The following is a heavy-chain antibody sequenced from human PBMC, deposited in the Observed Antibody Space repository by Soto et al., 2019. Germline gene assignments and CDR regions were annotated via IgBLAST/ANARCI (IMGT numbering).Heavy chain of an antibody. CDR1: GFTFDDYA. CDR3: AKDMYFSMVRGVIISG. J-gene: IGHJ4*02. D-gene: IGHD3-10*01. Sequence: VQLVESGGGLVQPGRSLRLSCAASGFTFDDYAMHWVRQAPGKGLEWVSGISWNSGSIGYADSVKGRFTISRDNAKNSLYLQMNSLRAEDTALYYCAKDMYFSMVRGVIISGWGQGTLVTVSS. CDR2: ISWNSGSI. V-gene: IGHV3-9*01.